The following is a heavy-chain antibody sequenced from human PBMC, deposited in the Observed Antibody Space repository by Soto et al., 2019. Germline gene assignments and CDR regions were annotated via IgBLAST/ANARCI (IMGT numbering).Heavy chain of an antibody. J-gene: IGHJ4*02. CDR3: AKPRVPYCTNGVCLSYFDY. V-gene: IGHV3-23*01. CDR2: ISGSGGST. Sequence: PGGSLRLSCAASGFTFSSYAMSWVRQAPGKGLEWVSAISGSGGSTYYADSVKGRFTISRDNSKNKLYLQMNSLRAEDTAVYYCAKPRVPYCTNGVCLSYFDYWGQGTLVTVSS. D-gene: IGHD2-8*01. CDR1: GFTFSSYA.